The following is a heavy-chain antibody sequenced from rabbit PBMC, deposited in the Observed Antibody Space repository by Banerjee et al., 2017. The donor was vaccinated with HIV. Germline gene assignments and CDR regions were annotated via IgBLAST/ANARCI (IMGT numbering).Heavy chain of an antibody. V-gene: IGHV1S45*01. Sequence: QEQLEESGGDLVKPEGSLTLTCTASGFSFSSSYWICWVRQAPGKGLEWIACIYAGSSGSTYYASWAKGRFTISKTSSTTVTLQMTSLTAADTATYFCARGYTYGYAGYAYAKFFFNLWGPGTLVTVS. J-gene: IGHJ4*01. CDR2: IYAGSSGST. CDR3: ARGYTYGYAGYAYAKFFFNL. D-gene: IGHD6-1*01. CDR1: GFSFSSSYW.